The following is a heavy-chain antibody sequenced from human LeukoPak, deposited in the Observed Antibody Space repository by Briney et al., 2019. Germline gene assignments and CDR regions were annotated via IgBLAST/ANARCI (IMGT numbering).Heavy chain of an antibody. J-gene: IGHJ4*02. CDR3: ARVRTTTGVGILEDS. V-gene: IGHV1-2*02. D-gene: IGHD3-3*01. CDR2: INPNSGGT. CDR1: GYTFTGYF. Sequence: ASVKVSCKTSGYTFTGYFMHWVRQAPGQGLERVGWINPNSGGTNYAQKFRGRVTVTRDTSISTAYMELSSLRSDDTAVYNWARVRTTTGVGILEDSWGQGTLVTVSS.